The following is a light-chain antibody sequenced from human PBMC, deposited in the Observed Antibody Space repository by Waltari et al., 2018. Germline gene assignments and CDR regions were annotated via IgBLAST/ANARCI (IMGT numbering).Light chain of an antibody. Sequence: IQMTQSPSSLSAYVGDRVTITCRASQGIRTELGWYQQIPGTAPKLLIYGPSTRAAGIPDRFSGNGSGTDFTLTISGLEPEDFAVYYCQQCDGSPPTFGPGTSVDIK. V-gene: IGKV1-17*01. CDR1: QGIRTE. J-gene: IGKJ1*01. CDR3: QQCDGSPPT. CDR2: GPS.